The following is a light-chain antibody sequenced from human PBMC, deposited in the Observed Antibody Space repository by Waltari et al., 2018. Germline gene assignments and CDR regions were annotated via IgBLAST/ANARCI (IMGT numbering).Light chain of an antibody. Sequence: QSALTQSPSASGSPGQSVTISCTVTSSDVGRYNYVSWYQQHPGKAPKLIIYEVTKRPSGVPDRFSGSKSGNTASLTVSGLQAEDEADYYCTSYAGNTIFVVFGGGTKLTVL. J-gene: IGLJ3*02. CDR2: EVT. V-gene: IGLV2-8*01. CDR3: TSYAGNTIFVV. CDR1: SSDVGRYNY.